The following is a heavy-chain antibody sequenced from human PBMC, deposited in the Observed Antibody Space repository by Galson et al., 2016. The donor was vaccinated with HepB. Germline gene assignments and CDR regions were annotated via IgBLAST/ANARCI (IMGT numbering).Heavy chain of an antibody. CDR3: AKQRRYCSGGGCYSGGGYFDY. CDR1: GFIVSSNY. V-gene: IGHV3-66*02. Sequence: SLRLSCAASGFIVSSNYMSWVRQAPGKGLEWVSVIYSGSSTSYADSVKGRFTMSRDNSKNTLYLQMNSLRVEDTAVYYCAKQRRYCSGGGCYSGGGYFDYWGQGTLVTVSS. J-gene: IGHJ4*02. CDR2: IYSGSST. D-gene: IGHD2-15*01.